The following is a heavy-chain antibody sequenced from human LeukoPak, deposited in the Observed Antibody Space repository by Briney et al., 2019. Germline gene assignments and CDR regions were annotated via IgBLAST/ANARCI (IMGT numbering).Heavy chain of an antibody. CDR3: AKGGRDYGDSSGTD. Sequence: ASVKVSFKASGYTFISYYMHWVRQAPGQGLEWMGIINPSGGSTTYAQMFQGRVILTRDTSTRTVYMELYSLRSEDTAVYYCAKGGRDYGDSSGTDWGQGTLVTVSS. CDR2: INPSGGST. J-gene: IGHJ4*02. V-gene: IGHV1-46*01. D-gene: IGHD4-17*01. CDR1: GYTFISYY.